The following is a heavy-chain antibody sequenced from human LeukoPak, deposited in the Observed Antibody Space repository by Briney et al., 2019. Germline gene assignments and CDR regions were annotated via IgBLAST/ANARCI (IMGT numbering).Heavy chain of an antibody. CDR2: INYDGTSI. CDR1: GFTFSSNW. CDR3: ARGLSDSWFYFAS. V-gene: IGHV3-74*01. J-gene: IGHJ4*02. Sequence: GSLRLSCTASGFTFSSNWMHWVRQVPGKGPVWVSRINYDGTSISYAESVKGRSTISRDNAKNTLYLQMNSLRAEDTAVYHCARGLSDSWFYFASWGQGTLVTVSS. D-gene: IGHD6-13*01.